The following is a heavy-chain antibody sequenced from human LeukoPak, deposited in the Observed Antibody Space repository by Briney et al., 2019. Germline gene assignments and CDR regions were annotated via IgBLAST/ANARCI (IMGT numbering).Heavy chain of an antibody. D-gene: IGHD3-3*01. V-gene: IGHV3-74*01. CDR3: ARIDITIFGVVINGMDV. J-gene: IGHJ6*02. Sequence: PGGSLRLSCAASGFTFSSYWMHWVRQAPGKGLVWVSRINSDGSSTSYADSVKGRFTISRGNAENTLYLQMNSLRAEDTAVYYCARIDITIFGVVINGMDVWGQGTTVTVSS. CDR2: INSDGSST. CDR1: GFTFSSYW.